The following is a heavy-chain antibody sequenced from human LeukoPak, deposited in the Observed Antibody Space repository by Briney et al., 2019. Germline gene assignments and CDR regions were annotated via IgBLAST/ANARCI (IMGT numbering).Heavy chain of an antibody. Sequence: GGSLRLSCLASGFTGSSTYMSWVRQAPGKGLEWVSVTYSGGSTYYADSVKGRCTISRDNSKNTLYLQMNSLRGEDTAVYYCASGIRAFDNWGQGTLVTVSS. D-gene: IGHD1-26*01. J-gene: IGHJ4*02. CDR1: GFTGSSTY. V-gene: IGHV3-66*01. CDR2: TYSGGST. CDR3: ASGIRAFDN.